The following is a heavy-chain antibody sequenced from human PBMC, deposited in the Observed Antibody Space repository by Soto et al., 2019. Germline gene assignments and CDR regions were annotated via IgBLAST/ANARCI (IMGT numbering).Heavy chain of an antibody. J-gene: IGHJ5*02. CDR3: ARGTHLIAMGNSPTGWFYP. Sequence: SVKVSCKASGGTFSSYAISWVRQAPGQGLEWMGGIIPIFGTANYAQKFQGRVTITADESTSTAYMELSSLRSEDTAVYYCARGTHLIAMGNSPTGWFYPWGQGTLVTVSS. D-gene: IGHD6-19*01. CDR1: GGTFSSYA. CDR2: IIPIFGTA. V-gene: IGHV1-69*13.